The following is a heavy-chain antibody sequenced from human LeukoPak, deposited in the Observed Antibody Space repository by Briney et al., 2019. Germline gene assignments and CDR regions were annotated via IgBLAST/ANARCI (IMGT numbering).Heavy chain of an antibody. Sequence: GGSLRLSCAASGFTFSSYAMSWVRQAPGKGLEWVSAISGSGGSTYYADSVKGRFTISRDNSKNTLYLQMNSLRAEDTAVYYCAKDFPKYYDFWSGPRRPYGMDVWGQGTTVTVSS. CDR2: ISGSGGST. D-gene: IGHD3-3*01. V-gene: IGHV3-23*01. CDR3: AKDFPKYYDFWSGPRRPYGMDV. CDR1: GFTFSSYA. J-gene: IGHJ6*02.